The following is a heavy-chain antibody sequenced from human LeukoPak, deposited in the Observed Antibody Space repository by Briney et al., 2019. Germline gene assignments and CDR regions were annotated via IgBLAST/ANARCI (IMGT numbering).Heavy chain of an antibody. Sequence: GESLRLSCAASGFTFSNAWMSWVRQAPGKGLEWVGRIKSKTDGGTTDYAAPVKGRFTISRDDSKNTLYLQMNSLKTEDTAVYYCTAKYYDFWSGYRIGYYFDYWGQGTLVTVSS. CDR1: GFTFSNAW. CDR2: IKSKTDGGTT. CDR3: TAKYYDFWSGYRIGYYFDY. D-gene: IGHD3-3*01. V-gene: IGHV3-15*01. J-gene: IGHJ4*02.